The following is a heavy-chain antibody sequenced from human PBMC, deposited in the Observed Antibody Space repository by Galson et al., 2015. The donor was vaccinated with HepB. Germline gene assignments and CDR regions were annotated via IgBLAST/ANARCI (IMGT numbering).Heavy chain of an antibody. V-gene: IGHV1-3*01. J-gene: IGHJ4*02. CDR2: INPGNGNT. CDR1: GYSFTSYA. Sequence: SVKVSCKASGYSFTSYAMDWVRQAPGQRPEWMGWINPGNGNTKYSQNFQGRATMTRDTSASTVYMELNSLRSEDTAVYYCARETAFDSDGQYYFGDWGQGTLVTVS. CDR3: ARETAFDSDGQYYFGD. D-gene: IGHD3-22*01.